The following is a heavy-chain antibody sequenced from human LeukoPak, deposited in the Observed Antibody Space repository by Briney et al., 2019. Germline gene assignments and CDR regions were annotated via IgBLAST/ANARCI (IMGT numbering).Heavy chain of an antibody. Sequence: KPSETLSLTCTVSGYSISSGYYWGWIRQPPGKGLEWIGSISHRGTTYYNPSLKSRVTISLDTSKNQFSLKLSSVTAADTAVYYCARDRGLLWFGELGGGYYFDYWGQGTLVTVSS. CDR1: GYSISSGYY. D-gene: IGHD3-10*01. CDR2: ISHRGTT. J-gene: IGHJ4*02. V-gene: IGHV4-38-2*02. CDR3: ARDRGLLWFGELGGGYYFDY.